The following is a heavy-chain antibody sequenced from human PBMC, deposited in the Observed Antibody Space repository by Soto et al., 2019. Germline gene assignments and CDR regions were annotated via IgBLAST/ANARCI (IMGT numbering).Heavy chain of an antibody. Sequence: HPGGSLRLSCAASGFTVDDYAMHWVRQAPGKGLEWVSGISWNSETIDYADSVKGRFTISRDNAKSSLFLQMNSLRPDATALYYCAKDMKWGGMTTIHYFDSRGQGTLVTVSS. CDR3: AKDMKWGGMTTIHYFDS. CDR2: ISWNSETI. V-gene: IGHV3-9*01. CDR1: GFTVDDYA. D-gene: IGHD4-17*01. J-gene: IGHJ4*02.